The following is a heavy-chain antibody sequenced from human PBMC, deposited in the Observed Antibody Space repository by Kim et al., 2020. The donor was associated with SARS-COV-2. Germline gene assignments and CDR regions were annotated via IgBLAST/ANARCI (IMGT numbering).Heavy chain of an antibody. D-gene: IGHD3-10*02. Sequence: YPQKFQGGVTMPEDTSTDTAYMELSSLRSEDTAVYYCATDFYSVPHWMDYWGQGTLVTVSS. V-gene: IGHV1-24*01. CDR3: ATDFYSVPHWMDY. J-gene: IGHJ4*02.